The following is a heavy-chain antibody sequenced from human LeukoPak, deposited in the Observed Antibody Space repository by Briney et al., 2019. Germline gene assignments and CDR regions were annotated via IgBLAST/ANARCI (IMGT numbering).Heavy chain of an antibody. J-gene: IGHJ4*02. V-gene: IGHV3-23*01. Sequence: PGGSLRLSCAASGFIFSSYAMNWVRQAPGKGLEWVSGISGSGGSTYYADSVGGRFTISRDNSKSTLYLQMNSLRVEDTAIYYCAIREPIGYWGQGSLVTVSP. D-gene: IGHD6-13*01. CDR1: GFIFSSYA. CDR2: ISGSGGST. CDR3: AIREPIGY.